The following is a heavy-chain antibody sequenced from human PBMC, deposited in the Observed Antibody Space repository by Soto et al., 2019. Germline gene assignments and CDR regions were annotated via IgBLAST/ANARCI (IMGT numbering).Heavy chain of an antibody. CDR2: IWYDGSDK. CDR3: AREILNGRLYFEY. V-gene: IGHV3-33*01. Sequence: PGGSLRLSCAASGFTFSNYGMHWVRRAPGKGLEWVAVIWYDGSDKYYADSVKGRFTVSRDNSRNTLYLQMNSLRAEDTAVYYCAREILNGRLYFEYWGQGTLVTVSS. D-gene: IGHD2-15*01. CDR1: GFTFSNYG. J-gene: IGHJ4*02.